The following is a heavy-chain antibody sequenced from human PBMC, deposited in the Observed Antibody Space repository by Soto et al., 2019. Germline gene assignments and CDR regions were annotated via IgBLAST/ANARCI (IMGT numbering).Heavy chain of an antibody. Sequence: SETLSLTCTVSGGSIISCGYYWSLIRQHPGKGLEWIGYIYYSGSTYYNPSLKSRVTISVDTSKNQFSLKLSSVTAADTAVYYCARDPGYYYGMDVWGQGTTVTVSS. CDR2: IYYSGST. V-gene: IGHV4-31*03. CDR1: GGSIISCGYY. J-gene: IGHJ6*02. CDR3: ARDPGYYYGMDV.